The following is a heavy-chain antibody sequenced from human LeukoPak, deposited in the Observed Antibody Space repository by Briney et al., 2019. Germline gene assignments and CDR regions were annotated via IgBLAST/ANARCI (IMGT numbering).Heavy chain of an antibody. CDR2: INPNSGGT. CDR1: GYTFTGYY. CDR3: ARGGTSYYYDSSGSGWFDP. J-gene: IGHJ5*02. D-gene: IGHD3-22*01. V-gene: IGHV1-2*04. Sequence: ASVKVSCKASGYTFTGYYMHWVRQAPGQGLEWMGWINPNSGGTNYAQKFQGWVTMTRDTSISTAYMELSRLRSDDTAVYYCARGGTSYYYDSSGSGWFDPGGQGTLVTVSS.